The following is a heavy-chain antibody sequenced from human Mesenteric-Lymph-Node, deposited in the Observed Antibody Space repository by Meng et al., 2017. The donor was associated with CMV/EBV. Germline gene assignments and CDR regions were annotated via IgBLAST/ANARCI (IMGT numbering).Heavy chain of an antibody. CDR3: AKSLDYYDSSGYDAFDI. Sequence: GGSLRLSCVASGFTFNKYGIHWIRQAPGKGLEWVAFIRYDGSNKYYADSVKGRFTISRDNSKNTLYLQMNSLRAEDTAVYYCAKSLDYYDSSGYDAFDIWGQGTMVTVSS. V-gene: IGHV3-30*02. J-gene: IGHJ3*02. CDR2: IRYDGSNK. CDR1: GFTFNKYG. D-gene: IGHD3-22*01.